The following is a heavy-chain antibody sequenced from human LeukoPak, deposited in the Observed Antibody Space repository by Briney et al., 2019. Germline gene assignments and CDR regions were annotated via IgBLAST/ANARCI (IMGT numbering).Heavy chain of an antibody. J-gene: IGHJ4*02. CDR1: GGSISSHY. V-gene: IGHV4-59*11. CDR3: AVGGESLDGYNYELGIPPPMVIDY. CDR2: IYYSGST. D-gene: IGHD5-24*01. Sequence: SETLSLTCTVSGGSISSHYWSWIRQPPGKGLEWIGYIYYSGSTNYNPSLKSRVTISVDTSKNQFSLKLSSVTAADTAVYYCAVGGESLDGYNYELGIPPPMVIDYWGREPWSPSPQ.